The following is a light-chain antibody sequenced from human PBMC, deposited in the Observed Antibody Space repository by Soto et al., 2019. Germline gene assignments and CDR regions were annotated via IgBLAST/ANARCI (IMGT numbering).Light chain of an antibody. V-gene: IGKV1-39*01. CDR3: QHSYSTPVA. J-gene: IGKJ3*01. CDR1: QNIAFY. Sequence: DIQMTQSPSSLSASVGDRVTITCRASQNIAFYLNWYQQKPGRAPKLLIYSASSLQSAVPSRFSGSGSGTDFTLTINSLQPEDFATYYCQHSYSTPVAFGPGTIVDIK. CDR2: SAS.